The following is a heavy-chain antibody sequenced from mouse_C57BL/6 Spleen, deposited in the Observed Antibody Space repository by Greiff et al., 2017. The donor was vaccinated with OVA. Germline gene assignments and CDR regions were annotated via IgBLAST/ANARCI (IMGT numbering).Heavy chain of an antibody. V-gene: IGHV1-54*01. J-gene: IGHJ3*01. Sequence: VQGVESGAELVRPGTSVKVSCKASGYAFTNYLIEWVKQRPGQGLEWIGVINPGSGGTNYNDKFKGKATLTADKSSSTAYMQLSSLTSEDSAVYFCARCAYGSSYGAYWGQGTLVTVSA. CDR2: INPGSGGT. CDR1: GYAFTNYL. CDR3: ARCAYGSSYGAY. D-gene: IGHD1-1*01.